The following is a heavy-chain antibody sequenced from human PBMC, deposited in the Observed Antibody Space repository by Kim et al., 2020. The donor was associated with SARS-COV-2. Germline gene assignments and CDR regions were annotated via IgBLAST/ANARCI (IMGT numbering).Heavy chain of an antibody. V-gene: IGHV3-48*02. D-gene: IGHD3-9*01. CDR3: AREEDYDILTGYYNLRAGFDY. J-gene: IGHJ4*02. CDR2: ISSSSSTI. Sequence: GGSLRLSCAASGFTFSSYSMNWVRQAPGKGLEWVSYISSSSSTIYYADSVKGRFTISRDNAKNSLYLQMNSLRDEDTAVYYCAREEDYDILTGYYNLRAGFDYWGQGTLVTVSS. CDR1: GFTFSSYS.